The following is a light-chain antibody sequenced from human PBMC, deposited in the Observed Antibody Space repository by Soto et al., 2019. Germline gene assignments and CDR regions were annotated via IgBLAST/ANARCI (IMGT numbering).Light chain of an antibody. CDR3: HHANSCPFT. CDR2: AAS. J-gene: IGKJ3*01. CDR1: QGLSRW. V-gene: IGKV1-12*01. Sequence: DNQMTQSPSSVSASVGDRVTITYRASQGLSRWLAWYQQKPGKAPKLLIYAASSLQSGVPPRFSGSGSGTDFSLNIGSLQPEGVATYYWHHANSCPFTFGTGTKVYIK.